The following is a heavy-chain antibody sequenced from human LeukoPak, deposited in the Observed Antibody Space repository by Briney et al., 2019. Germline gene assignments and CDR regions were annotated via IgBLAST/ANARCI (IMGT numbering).Heavy chain of an antibody. CDR2: IKQDGGET. V-gene: IGHV3-7*01. D-gene: IGHD4-17*01. J-gene: IGHJ4*02. CDR3: ARDSGPPNDYGDYNYFDY. CDR1: GFSFSSYW. Sequence: GGSLRLSCAASGFSFSSYWMSWVRQAPGKGLEWVANIKQDGGETFYVDSVKGRFTISRDNAKNSLYLQMNSLRAEDTAVYYCARDSGPPNDYGDYNYFDYWGQGTLVTVSS.